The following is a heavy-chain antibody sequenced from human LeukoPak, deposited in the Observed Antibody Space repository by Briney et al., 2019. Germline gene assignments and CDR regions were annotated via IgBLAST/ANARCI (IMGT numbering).Heavy chain of an antibody. V-gene: IGHV3-74*01. CDR2: IYVDGRTT. Sequence: GGSLRLSCVASGFTFSNYWMRWVRQPPGKGLVWVSRIYVDGRTTNYADSVKGRFTISRDNSKNTVYLQMDSLRTEDTAVYYCVKKGGNNGRYDYFDYWGQGTLVTVSS. J-gene: IGHJ4*02. CDR3: VKKGGNNGRYDYFDY. CDR1: GFTFSNYW. D-gene: IGHD4-23*01.